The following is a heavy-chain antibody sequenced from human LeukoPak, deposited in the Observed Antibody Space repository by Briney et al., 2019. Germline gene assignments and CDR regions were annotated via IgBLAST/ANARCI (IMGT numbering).Heavy chain of an antibody. J-gene: IGHJ2*01. V-gene: IGHV4-34*01. CDR3: ARALRLTTVTTKSWYFDL. Sequence: SETLSLTCAVYGGSFSGYYWSWIRQPPGKGLEWIGEINHSGSTNYNPSLKSRVTISIDTSKNQFSLKLSSVTAADTAVYYCARALRLTTVTTKSWYFDLWGRGTLVTVSS. CDR1: GGSFSGYY. CDR2: INHSGST. D-gene: IGHD4-11*01.